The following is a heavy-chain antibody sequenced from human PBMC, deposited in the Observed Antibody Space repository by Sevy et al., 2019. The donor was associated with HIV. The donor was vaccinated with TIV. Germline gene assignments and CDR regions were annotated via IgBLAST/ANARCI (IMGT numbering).Heavy chain of an antibody. V-gene: IGHV3-30-3*01. J-gene: IGHJ6*02. CDR2: ISYDGSNK. CDR1: GFTFSSYA. Sequence: GGSLRLSCAASGFTFSSYAMHWVRQAPGKGLEWVAVISYDGSNKYYADSVKGRFTIYRANSKNTLNLQMNSLRAEETAVYYCARDDIVVVPSAIRGLYGMDVWGQGTTVTVSS. CDR3: ARDDIVVVPSAIRGLYGMDV. D-gene: IGHD2-2*02.